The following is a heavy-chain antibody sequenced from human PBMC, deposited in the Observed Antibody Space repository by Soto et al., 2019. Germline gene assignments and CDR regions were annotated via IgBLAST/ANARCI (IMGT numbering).Heavy chain of an antibody. CDR1: GYSFSDYD. J-gene: IGHJ6*02. V-gene: IGHV1-8*01. CDR2: MNPQSGKT. Sequence: ASVKVSCKASGYSFSDYDINWVRQATGQGLEWMGWMNPQSGKTGYAQKFQGRVTMTRNTSISTAYMELSSLGSEDTAVYFCARSAVPAAAGLGMDVWGPGTTVTVSS. D-gene: IGHD6-25*01. CDR3: ARSAVPAAAGLGMDV.